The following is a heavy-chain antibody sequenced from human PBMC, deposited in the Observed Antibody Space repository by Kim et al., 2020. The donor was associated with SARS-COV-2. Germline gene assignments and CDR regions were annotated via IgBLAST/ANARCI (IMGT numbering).Heavy chain of an antibody. Sequence: ASVKVSCKASGYTFTSYYMHWVRQAPGQGLEWMGIINPSGGSTSYAQKFQGRVTMTRDTSTSTVYMELSSLRSEDTAVYYCARDRTSTEDMYYYYGMDVWGQGTTVTVSS. CDR2: INPSGGST. J-gene: IGHJ6*02. CDR3: ARDRTSTEDMYYYYGMDV. V-gene: IGHV1-46*03. D-gene: IGHD4-17*01. CDR1: GYTFTSYY.